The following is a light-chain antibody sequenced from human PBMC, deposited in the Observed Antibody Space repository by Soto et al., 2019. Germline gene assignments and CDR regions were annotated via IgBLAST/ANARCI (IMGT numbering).Light chain of an antibody. CDR3: QQYGRSWT. CDR2: GAS. Sequence: IVVTQAPFTLSESPWERATLSCSASQSVSSNLAWYQQKPGQAPRLLIYGASTRATGIPARFSGSGSGTEFTLTISSLQSEDFGMYYCQQYGRSWTFGQGPKVDI. CDR1: QSVSSN. J-gene: IGKJ1*01. V-gene: IGKV3-15*01.